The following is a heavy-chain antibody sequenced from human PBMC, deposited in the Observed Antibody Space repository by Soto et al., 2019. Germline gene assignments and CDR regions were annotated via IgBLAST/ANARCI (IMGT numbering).Heavy chain of an antibody. V-gene: IGHV4-61*01. D-gene: IGHD3-9*01. Sequence: PETLSLTCTVSGGSVSSGSYYWSWIRQPQSTGLGWIGYIYYSGSTNYNPSLKSRVTISVDTSKNQFSLKLSSVTAADTAVYYCASGRYYDILTGYYRPFYFDYRGQGSLVTVSS. CDR2: IYYSGST. CDR3: ASGRYYDILTGYYRPFYFDY. CDR1: GGSVSSGSYY. J-gene: IGHJ4*02.